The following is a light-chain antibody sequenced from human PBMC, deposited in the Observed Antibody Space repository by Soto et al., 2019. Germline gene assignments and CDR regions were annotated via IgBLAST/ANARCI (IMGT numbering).Light chain of an antibody. Sequence: QSVLTQPPSVSGAPGQRVTISCTGSSSNIGAGYDLHWYQQLPGTAPKLLIYGNSNRPSGVPDRFSGSKSGTSASLAITGLQAEDEADYYCQSYDSSLSGWVFGGGTKLNVL. CDR2: GNS. V-gene: IGLV1-40*01. CDR3: QSYDSSLSGWV. CDR1: SSNIGAGYD. J-gene: IGLJ3*02.